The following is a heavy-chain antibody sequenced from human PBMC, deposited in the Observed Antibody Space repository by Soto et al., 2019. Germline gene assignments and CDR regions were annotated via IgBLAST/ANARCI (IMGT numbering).Heavy chain of an antibody. Sequence: GGSLRLSCAASGFTFSSYGMHWVRQAPGKGLEWVAVIWYDGSNKYYADSVKGRFTISRDNSKNTLYLQMNSLRADDTAVYYCARDSTEVRFLEWLNYYYGMDVWGQGTTVTVSS. CDR1: GFTFSSYG. CDR3: ARDSTEVRFLEWLNYYYGMDV. V-gene: IGHV3-33*01. J-gene: IGHJ6*02. CDR2: IWYDGSNK. D-gene: IGHD3-3*01.